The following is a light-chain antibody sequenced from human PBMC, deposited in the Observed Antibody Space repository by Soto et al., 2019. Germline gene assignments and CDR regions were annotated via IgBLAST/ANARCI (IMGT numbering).Light chain of an antibody. CDR1: SSNIGRNT. J-gene: IGLJ1*01. CDR2: GNN. CDR3: QSYDNSLTGSNV. V-gene: IGLV1-40*01. Sequence: QSVLTQPPSASGTPGQRIIISCSGSSSNIGRNTVNWYQQFPGTAPKVLIYGNNNRPSGVPDRFSGSKSGTSASLAITGLQAEDEADYYCQSYDNSLTGSNVFGTGTKLTVL.